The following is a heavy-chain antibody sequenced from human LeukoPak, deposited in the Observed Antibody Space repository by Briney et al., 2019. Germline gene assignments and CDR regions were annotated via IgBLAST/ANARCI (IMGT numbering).Heavy chain of an antibody. CDR2: IGYGGSPI. Sequence: GGSLRLSCEASGDTFSGHSVIWVRQAPGKGLEWISYIGYGGSPIHFADSVKGRFGISRDDAKNSLYLSINTLRAEDTAIYYCAREYDARARFDSWGQGILVTVSS. CDR3: AREYDARARFDS. V-gene: IGHV3-48*01. D-gene: IGHD2-8*01. CDR1: GDTFSGHS. J-gene: IGHJ4*02.